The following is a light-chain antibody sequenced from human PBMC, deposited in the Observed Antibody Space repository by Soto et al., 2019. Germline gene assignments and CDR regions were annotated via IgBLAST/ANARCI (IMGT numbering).Light chain of an antibody. J-gene: IGLJ1*01. V-gene: IGLV1-47*01. CDR3: ASWDDSMSGYV. Sequence: QSVLTQPPSASGNPGQRLTISCSGSTSNILRNYVYWYRQLPGTAPRLLISMNDQRPSGVPDRFSGSKSGTSASLAISGLRSEDEADYYCASWDDSMSGYVFGTGPKVNV. CDR1: TSNILRNY. CDR2: MND.